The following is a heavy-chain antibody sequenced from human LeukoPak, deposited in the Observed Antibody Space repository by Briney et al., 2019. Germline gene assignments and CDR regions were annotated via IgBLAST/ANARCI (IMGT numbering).Heavy chain of an antibody. CDR1: GFTFSSYS. D-gene: IGHD5-18*01. CDR3: ARERYSYGYRYFDY. V-gene: IGHV3-21*01. Sequence: GGSLRLSCAASGFTFSSYSMNWVRQAPGKGLEWVSSISSSSSYIYYADSVKGRFTISRDNAKNSLYLQMNSLRAEDTAVYYCARERYSYGYRYFDYWGQGTLVTVSS. CDR2: ISSSSSYI. J-gene: IGHJ4*02.